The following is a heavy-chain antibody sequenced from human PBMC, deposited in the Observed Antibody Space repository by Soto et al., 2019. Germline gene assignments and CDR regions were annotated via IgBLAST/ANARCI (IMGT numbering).Heavy chain of an antibody. D-gene: IGHD3-10*01. CDR3: ARGRYYYGSGSYSY. CDR1: GGSMSSSNW. V-gene: IGHV4-4*02. CDR2: THHSGST. J-gene: IGHJ4*02. Sequence: SETLSLTCAVSGGSMSSSNWWNWVRQPPGKGLEWIGETHHSGSTNYNPSLKSRVTISVDTSKNQFSLKLSSVTAADTAVYYCARGRYYYGSGSYSYWGQGTLVTVSS.